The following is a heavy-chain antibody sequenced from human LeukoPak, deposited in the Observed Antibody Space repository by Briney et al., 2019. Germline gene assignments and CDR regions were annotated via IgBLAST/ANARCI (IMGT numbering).Heavy chain of an antibody. D-gene: IGHD2-2*01. CDR2: IYSDNT. J-gene: IGHJ6*03. CDR1: GFTVSSNS. Sequence: PGGSLRLSCTVSGFTVSSNSMSWVRQAPGKGLEWVSFIYSDNTHYSDSVKGRFTISRDNSKNTLYLQMNSLRAEDTAVYYCARSSSFDNYYYYYYMDVWGKGTTVTISS. V-gene: IGHV3-53*01. CDR3: ARSSSFDNYYYYYYMDV.